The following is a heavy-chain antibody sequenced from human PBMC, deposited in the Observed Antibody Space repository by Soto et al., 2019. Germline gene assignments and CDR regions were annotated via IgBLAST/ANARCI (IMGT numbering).Heavy chain of an antibody. V-gene: IGHV3-23*01. CDR1: GFTFSSYA. CDR3: ARGDRGGSGSPASYYYSGLDV. D-gene: IGHD3-10*01. Sequence: DVQLLESGGHLVQPGGSLRLFCAASGFTFSSYAMSWVRQAPGKGLEWVSSVSAGGDMTYYSDSVKGRFTISRDNSNNALFLQMNSLRIEDTALYYCARGDRGGSGSPASYYYSGLDVWGQGTTDTVS. J-gene: IGHJ6*02. CDR2: VSAGGDMT.